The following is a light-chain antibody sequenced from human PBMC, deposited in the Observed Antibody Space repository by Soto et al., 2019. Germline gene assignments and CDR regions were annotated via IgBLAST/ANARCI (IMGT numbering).Light chain of an antibody. Sequence: EIVLPQSPATLSLSPGESATLSCRASERVGSYIAWYQQKPGQAPRLLIFDASKRATGIPARFSGSGSGTDFTLTISRLEPEDFAIYYCLQRHIWPRKYTFGQGTKLEI. CDR1: ERVGSY. V-gene: IGKV3-11*01. CDR2: DAS. J-gene: IGKJ2*01. CDR3: LQRHIWPRKYT.